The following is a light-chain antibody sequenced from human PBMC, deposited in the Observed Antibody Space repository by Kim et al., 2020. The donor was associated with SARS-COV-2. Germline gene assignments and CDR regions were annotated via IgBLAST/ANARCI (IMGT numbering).Light chain of an antibody. CDR3: SSFAGSNHVV. CDR1: SSDVGGYNY. J-gene: IGLJ2*01. Sequence: GRSVAISCTGTSSDVGGYNYVSWYQQHPGKAPRLMIFEVSKRPSGVPDRFSGSKSGNTASLTVSGLQAEDEADYYCSSFAGSNHVVFGGGTQLTVL. V-gene: IGLV2-8*01. CDR2: EVS.